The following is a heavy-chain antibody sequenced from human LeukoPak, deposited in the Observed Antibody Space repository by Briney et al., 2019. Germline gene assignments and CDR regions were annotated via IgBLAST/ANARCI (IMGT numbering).Heavy chain of an antibody. Sequence: GGSLRLSCAAAGFTLSSYHMNWVRQAPGKGLEWVSVISSGGGSTYYADAVKDRFTISRDNSKNTLYLQMNSLRAEDTAVYYCARGGLSSAWYYFDSWGQGTLVTVSS. D-gene: IGHD6-19*01. CDR1: GFTLSSYH. V-gene: IGHV3-23*01. J-gene: IGHJ4*02. CDR2: ISSGGGST. CDR3: ARGGLSSAWYYFDS.